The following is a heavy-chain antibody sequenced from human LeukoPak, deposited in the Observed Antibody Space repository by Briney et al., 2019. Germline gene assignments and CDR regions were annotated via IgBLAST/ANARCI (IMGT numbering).Heavy chain of an antibody. V-gene: IGHV1-46*01. CDR2: VNPSGGST. Sequence: ASVKPSCKASGYTFTSYYIHWVRQAPGQGLEWMGIVNPSGGSTSYAQKFQGRVTMTRDTSTSTLYMELSSLRSEDTAVYYCARGDYYGSGSYWGANWGQETLVTVSS. J-gene: IGHJ4*02. D-gene: IGHD3-10*01. CDR3: ARGDYYGSGSYWGAN. CDR1: GYTFTSYY.